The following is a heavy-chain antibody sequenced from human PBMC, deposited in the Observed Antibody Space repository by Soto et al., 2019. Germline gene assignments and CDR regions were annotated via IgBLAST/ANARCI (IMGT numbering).Heavy chain of an antibody. J-gene: IGHJ3*02. CDR3: ARGVSQIKLDI. CDR1: GGSFSGYY. V-gene: IGHV4-34*01. CDR2: INHSGST. Sequence: SETLSLTCAVYGGSFSGYYWSWIRQPPGKGLEWIGEINHSGSTNYNPSLKSRVTISVDTSKNQFSPKLSSVTAADTAVYYCARGVSQIKLDIWGQGTMVTVSS.